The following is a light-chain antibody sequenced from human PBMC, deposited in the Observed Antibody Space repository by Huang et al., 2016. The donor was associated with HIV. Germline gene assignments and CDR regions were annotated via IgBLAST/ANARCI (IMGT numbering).Light chain of an antibody. J-gene: IGKJ1*01. V-gene: IGKV1-5*03. Sequence: DIQVTQSPSTLSAFVGDRVNITCRTSQRISTWLAWYQQRPGKAPNLLISKASNLETWVPSSFSGNGSGTEFTLTINGLQPDDLATYYCQHQWTFGQGTKVEIK. CDR2: KAS. CDR1: QRISTW. CDR3: QHQWT.